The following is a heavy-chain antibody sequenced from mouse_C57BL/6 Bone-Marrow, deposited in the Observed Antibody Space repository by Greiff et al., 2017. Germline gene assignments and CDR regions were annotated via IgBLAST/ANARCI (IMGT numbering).Heavy chain of an antibody. CDR2: IYPGDGDT. V-gene: IGHV1-80*01. Sequence: VQLQQSGAELVKPGASVKISCKASGYAFSSYWMNWVKQRPGKGLEWIGQIYPGDGDTNYNGKFKGKATLTADKSSSTAYMQLSSLTSEDSAVYFCARSLNWANFDYGGQGTTLTVSS. CDR3: ARSLNWANFDY. CDR1: GYAFSSYW. D-gene: IGHD4-1*01. J-gene: IGHJ2*01.